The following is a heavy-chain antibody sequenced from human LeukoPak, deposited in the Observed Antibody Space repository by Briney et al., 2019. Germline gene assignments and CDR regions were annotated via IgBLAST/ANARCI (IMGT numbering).Heavy chain of an antibody. CDR1: GGSFSGYY. J-gene: IGHJ4*02. V-gene: IGHV4-34*01. Sequence: PSETLSLTCAVHGGSFSGYYWSWIRQPPGKGLEWIGEINHSGSTNYNPSLKSRVTISVDTSKNQFSLKLSSVTAADTAVYYCARGDRAVVTPYYFDYWGQGTLVTVSS. CDR3: ARGDRAVVTPYYFDY. CDR2: INHSGST. D-gene: IGHD2-21*02.